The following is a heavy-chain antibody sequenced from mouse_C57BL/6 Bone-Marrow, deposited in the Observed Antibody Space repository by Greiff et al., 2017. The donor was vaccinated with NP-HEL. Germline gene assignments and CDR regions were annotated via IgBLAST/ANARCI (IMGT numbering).Heavy chain of an antibody. CDR3: ATGTYAMDY. D-gene: IGHD4-1*01. J-gene: IGHJ4*01. Sequence: VQLKQSGPELVKPGASVKIPCKASGYTFTDYNMDWVKQSHGKSLEWIGDINPNNGGTIYNQKFKGKATLTVDKSSSTAYIELRSLTSEDTAVYYCATGTYAMDYWGQGTSVTSPQ. CDR1: GYTFTDYN. CDR2: INPNNGGT. V-gene: IGHV1-18*01.